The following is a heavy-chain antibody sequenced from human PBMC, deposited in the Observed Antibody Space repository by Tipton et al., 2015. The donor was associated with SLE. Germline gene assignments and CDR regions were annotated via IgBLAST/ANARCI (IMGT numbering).Heavy chain of an antibody. Sequence: GSLRLSCTVSGGSISTGAYYWGWIRQPPGKGMEWIGSTHHGGGTFCSPSLKSRVTISLDTSMNQFSLKLSSVTAADTAVYYCARDARYSSRRDFDSWGQGTLVTVSS. CDR2: THHGGGT. CDR3: ARDARYSSRRDFDS. D-gene: IGHD6-13*01. V-gene: IGHV4-39*07. CDR1: GGSISTGAYY. J-gene: IGHJ4*02.